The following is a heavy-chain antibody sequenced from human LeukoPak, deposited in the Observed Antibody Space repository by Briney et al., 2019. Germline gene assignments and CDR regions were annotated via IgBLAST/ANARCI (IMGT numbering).Heavy chain of an antibody. Sequence: GESLKISCKGSGYSFTSYWNGWVRQMPGKGLEWMGIIYPGDSDTRYSPSFQGQVTISADKSISTAYLQWSSLKASDTAMYYCASVGPDYYDSSGYDAFDIWGQGTMVTVSS. D-gene: IGHD3-22*01. V-gene: IGHV5-51*01. CDR3: ASVGPDYYDSSGYDAFDI. J-gene: IGHJ3*02. CDR1: GYSFTSYW. CDR2: IYPGDSDT.